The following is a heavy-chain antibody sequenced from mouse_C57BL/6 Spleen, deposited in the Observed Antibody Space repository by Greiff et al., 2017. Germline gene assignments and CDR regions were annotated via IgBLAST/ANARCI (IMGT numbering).Heavy chain of an antibody. D-gene: IGHD2-4*01. V-gene: IGHV1-64*01. CDR1: GYTFTSYW. CDR3: ARRGRIYYDSDFDY. CDR2: IHPNSGST. J-gene: IGHJ2*01. Sequence: VQLQQSGAELVKPGASVKLSCKASGYTFTSYWMHWVKQRPGQGLEWIGMIHPNSGSTNYNEKFKSKATLTVDKSSSTAYMQLSSLTSEDSAVYYCARRGRIYYDSDFDYWGQGTTLTVSS.